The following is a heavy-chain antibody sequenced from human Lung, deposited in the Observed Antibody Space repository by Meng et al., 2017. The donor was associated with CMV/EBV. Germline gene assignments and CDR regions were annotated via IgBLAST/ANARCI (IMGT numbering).Heavy chain of an antibody. CDR1: GASISSGTRY. D-gene: IGHD1-14*01. CDR2: IYSGGQT. V-gene: IGHV4-39*01. Sequence: SXTXSLXXSVSGASISSGTRYWGWIRQPPGKGLEWIGSIYSGGQTFYSPSLRSRVTLAVDRTKNQFSLKMTSVTAADTAVYFCAKFPDRRDTGFWGRGAXVPVAS. CDR3: AKFPDRRDTGF. J-gene: IGHJ4*02.